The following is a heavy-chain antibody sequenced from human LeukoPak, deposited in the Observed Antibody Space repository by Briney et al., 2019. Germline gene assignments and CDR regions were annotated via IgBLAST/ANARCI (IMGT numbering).Heavy chain of an antibody. J-gene: IGHJ5*02. CDR3: AGIPKNYYDSSGFDP. Sequence: PSETLSLTCAVYGGSFSGYYWSWIRQPPGKGLEWIGEINHSGSTNYNPSLKSRVTISVDTSKNQFSLKLSSVTAADTAVYYCAGIPKNYYDSSGFDPWGQGTLVTVSS. V-gene: IGHV4-34*01. CDR2: INHSGST. D-gene: IGHD3-22*01. CDR1: GGSFSGYY.